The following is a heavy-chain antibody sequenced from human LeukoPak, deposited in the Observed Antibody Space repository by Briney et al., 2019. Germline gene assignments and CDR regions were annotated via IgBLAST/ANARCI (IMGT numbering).Heavy chain of an antibody. J-gene: IGHJ4*02. CDR3: ARDRELGY. D-gene: IGHD3-10*01. CDR2: IYNSGST. V-gene: IGHV4-59*01. Sequence: SQTLSLTCSVSGDSISIYYWSWIRQPPGKGLEWIGYIYNSGSTNYNPSLKSRVSISVDTSKNQFSLKLTSVTAADTAVYYCARDRELGYWGQGTLVTVSS. CDR1: GDSISIYY.